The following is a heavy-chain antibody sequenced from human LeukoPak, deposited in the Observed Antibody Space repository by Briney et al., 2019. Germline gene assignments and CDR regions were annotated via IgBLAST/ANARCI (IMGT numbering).Heavy chain of an antibody. J-gene: IGHJ6*03. D-gene: IGHD3-10*01. CDR1: GGSFSGYY. V-gene: IGHV4-34*01. CDR3: VGGFGELSGYMDV. CDR2: INHSRST. Sequence: PSETLSLTCAVYGGSFSGYYWSWIRQPPGKGLEWIGEINHSRSTNYNPSLKSRVTISVDTSKNQFSLKLSSVTAADTAVYYCVGGFGELSGYMDVWGKGTTVTTSS.